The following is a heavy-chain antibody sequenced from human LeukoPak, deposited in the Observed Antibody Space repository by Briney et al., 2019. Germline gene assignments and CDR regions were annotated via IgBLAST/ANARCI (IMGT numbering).Heavy chain of an antibody. CDR1: GFTFSTSW. V-gene: IGHV3-74*01. CDR2: INGDGGIT. D-gene: IGHD6-6*01. CDR3: RYGSSSGDY. J-gene: IGHJ4*02. Sequence: GGSLRLSCAASGFTFSTSWMNWVRQAPGKGPVWVSRINGDGGITTYADSVKGRFTISRDNAKNALSLQMNSLRAEDTAVYYCRYGSSSGDYWGQGTLVTVPS.